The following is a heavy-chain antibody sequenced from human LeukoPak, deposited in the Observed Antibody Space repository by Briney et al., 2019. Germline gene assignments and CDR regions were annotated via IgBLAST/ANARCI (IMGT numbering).Heavy chain of an antibody. CDR2: ISSSGRSI. J-gene: IGHJ5*02. D-gene: IGHD2-15*01. CDR1: GFTFRSYG. V-gene: IGHV3-48*04. Sequence: GGSLRLSCAASGFTFRSYGMNWVRQAPGKGLEWVSYISSSGRSINYADSVRGRFTISRDNGKNSLYLQMNSLRAEDTAVYYCGRVRYCSGGSCYGNWYDPWGQGTLVTVSS. CDR3: GRVRYCSGGSCYGNWYDP.